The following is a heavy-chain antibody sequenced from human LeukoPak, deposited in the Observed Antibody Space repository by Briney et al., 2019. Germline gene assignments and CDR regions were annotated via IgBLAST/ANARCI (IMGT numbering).Heavy chain of an antibody. V-gene: IGHV3-48*03. CDR3: ARGPRGYSYGLGYY. CDR1: GFTFSSYE. J-gene: IGHJ4*02. D-gene: IGHD5-18*01. Sequence: EGSLRLSCAASGFTFSSYEMNWVRQAPGKGLERVSNISSSGSTIYYADSVKGRFTISRDNAKNSLYLQMNSLRAEDTAVYYCARGPRGYSYGLGYYWGQGTLVTVSS. CDR2: ISSSGSTI.